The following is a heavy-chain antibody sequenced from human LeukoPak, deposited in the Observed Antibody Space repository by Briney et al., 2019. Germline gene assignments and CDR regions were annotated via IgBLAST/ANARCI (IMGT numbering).Heavy chain of an antibody. D-gene: IGHD6-19*01. CDR1: GGSISSSSYY. CDR2: IYYSGST. J-gene: IGHJ3*02. Sequence: SETLSLTCTVSGGSISSSSYYWGWIRQPPGKGLEWIGSIYYSGSTYYNPSLKSRVTISVDTSKNQFSLKLSSVTAADTAVYYCARVGAVAGPSAAFDIWGQGTMVTVSS. CDR3: ARVGAVAGPSAAFDI. V-gene: IGHV4-39*01.